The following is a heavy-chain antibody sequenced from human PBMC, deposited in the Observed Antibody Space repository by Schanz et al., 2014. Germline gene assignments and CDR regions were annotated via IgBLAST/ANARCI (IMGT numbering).Heavy chain of an antibody. CDR1: GLIFSNYV. CDR3: AKYRGYYRVSGSYPELGY. V-gene: IGHV3-23*01. Sequence: EVQLLESGGGLVQPGGSLKLSCAASGLIFSNYVMSWVRQAPGKGLEWVSTIGTSGGTNYAESVKGRFTISRDNSKNTLYLQMNSLRAEDTAVYFCAKYRGYYRVSGSYPELGYWGQGTLVTVSS. J-gene: IGHJ4*02. D-gene: IGHD3-10*01. CDR2: IGTSGGT.